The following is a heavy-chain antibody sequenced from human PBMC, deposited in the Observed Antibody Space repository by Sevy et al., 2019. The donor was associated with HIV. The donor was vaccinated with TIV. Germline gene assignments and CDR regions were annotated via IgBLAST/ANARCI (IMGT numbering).Heavy chain of an antibody. CDR2: MNTNTGNT. J-gene: IGHJ6*02. Sequence: ASVKVSCEASGFNFRSYDIYWVRQAPGQGLEWMGWMNTNTGNTGFAQKFQGRVTMTRNSSISTAYMELSNLRFEDTALYYCARVSGWHLRYGLDVWGQGTTVTVSS. V-gene: IGHV1-8*02. CDR3: ARVSGWHLRYGLDV. D-gene: IGHD6-19*01. CDR1: GFNFRSYD.